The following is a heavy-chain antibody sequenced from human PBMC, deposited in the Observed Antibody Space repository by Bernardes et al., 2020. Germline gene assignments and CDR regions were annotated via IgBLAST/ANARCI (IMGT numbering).Heavy chain of an antibody. CDR2: MNPNSGNT. Sequence: ASVKVSCKASGYTFTSYDINWVRQATGQGLEWMGWMNPNSGNTGYAQKFQGRVTMTRNTSISTAYMELSSLRSEDTAVYYCARGLHRPIWFGPWGQGTLVTVSS. J-gene: IGHJ5*02. CDR3: ARGLHRPIWFGP. D-gene: IGHD2-15*01. CDR1: GYTFTSYD. V-gene: IGHV1-8*01.